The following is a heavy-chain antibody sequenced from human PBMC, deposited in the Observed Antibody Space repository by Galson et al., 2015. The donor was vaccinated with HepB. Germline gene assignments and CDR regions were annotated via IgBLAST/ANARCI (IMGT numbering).Heavy chain of an antibody. CDR1: GFTFSDYY. CDR3: ARDPNGGLYYDSSGLDY. J-gene: IGHJ4*02. D-gene: IGHD3-22*01. CDR2: ISSSSSYT. V-gene: IGHV3-11*06. Sequence: SLRLSCAASGFTFSDYYMSWIRQAPGKGLEWVSYISSSSSYTNYADSVKGRFTISRDNAKNSLYLQMNSLRAEDTAVYYCARDPNGGLYYDSSGLDYWGQGTLVTVSS.